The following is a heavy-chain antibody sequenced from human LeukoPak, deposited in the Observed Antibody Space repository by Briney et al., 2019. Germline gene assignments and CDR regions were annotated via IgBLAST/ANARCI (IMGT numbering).Heavy chain of an antibody. V-gene: IGHV4-4*07. J-gene: IGHJ2*01. D-gene: IGHD4-17*01. CDR1: DGSITSYF. Sequence: PSETLSLTCTVSDGSITSYFLTWVRQSAGKGLEFIGRLRPTDGYTNYNPSLRSRVSMSLDTSKKQLSLELTSVTAPDTAVYYCARDGASNYGDYWYFDLWGRGTLVTVSS. CDR3: ARDGASNYGDYWYFDL. CDR2: LRPTDGYT.